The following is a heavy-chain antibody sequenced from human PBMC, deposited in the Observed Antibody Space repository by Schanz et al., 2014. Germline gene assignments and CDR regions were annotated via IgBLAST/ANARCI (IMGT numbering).Heavy chain of an antibody. CDR2: IKQDGSEK. D-gene: IGHD3-16*01. V-gene: IGHV3-7*01. CDR3: ARDSFQYSRGGNFDY. CDR1: GFTFSNYW. J-gene: IGHJ4*02. Sequence: EMQVVESGGGSVQPGGSLRVSCAASGFTFSNYWMSWVRQAPGKGLEWVANIKQDGSEKFYVDSVKGRFTISRDNAKNALYLQMNSLRAEDTAVYYCARDSFQYSRGGNFDYWGQGTLVTVSS.